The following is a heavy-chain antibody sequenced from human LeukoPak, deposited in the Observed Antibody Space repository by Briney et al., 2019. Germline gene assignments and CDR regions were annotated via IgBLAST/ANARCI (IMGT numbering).Heavy chain of an antibody. V-gene: IGHV3-33*01. CDR1: GFTFSSYG. Sequence: GRSLRLSCAASGFTFSSYGMHWVRQAPGKGLEWVAVIWYDGSNKYYADSVKGRFTISRDNSKNTLYLQMNSLRAEDTAVYYCARSGVVVAATAPIDAFDIWGQGTMATVSS. J-gene: IGHJ3*02. CDR3: ARSGVVVAATAPIDAFDI. CDR2: IWYDGSNK. D-gene: IGHD2-15*01.